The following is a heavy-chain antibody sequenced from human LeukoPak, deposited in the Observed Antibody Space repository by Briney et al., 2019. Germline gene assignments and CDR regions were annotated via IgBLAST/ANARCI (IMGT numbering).Heavy chain of an antibody. D-gene: IGHD2-2*01. CDR3: TTDGVVPAAMPRDAFDI. J-gene: IGHJ3*02. V-gene: IGHV3-49*04. Sequence: GGSLRLSCTASGFTFGDYSMNWVRQAPGKGLEWVGFIRSKAYGGTTEYAASVKGRFTISRDDSKNTLYLQMNSLKTEDTAVYYCTTDGVVPAAMPRDAFDIWGQGTMVTVSS. CDR2: IRSKAYGGTT. CDR1: GFTFGDYS.